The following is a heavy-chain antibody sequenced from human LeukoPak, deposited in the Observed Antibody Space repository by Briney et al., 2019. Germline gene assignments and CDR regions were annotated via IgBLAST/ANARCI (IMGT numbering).Heavy chain of an antibody. D-gene: IGHD5-24*01. V-gene: IGHV3-21*01. CDR1: GFIFSSYS. Sequence: PGGSLRLSCAASGFIFSSYSMNWVRQAPGKGLEWVSSISSSSSYIYYADSVKGRFTISRDNAKNSLYLQMNSLRAEDTAVYYCARDRERWLQSFDYWGQGTLVTVSS. CDR2: ISSSSSYI. CDR3: ARDRERWLQSFDY. J-gene: IGHJ4*02.